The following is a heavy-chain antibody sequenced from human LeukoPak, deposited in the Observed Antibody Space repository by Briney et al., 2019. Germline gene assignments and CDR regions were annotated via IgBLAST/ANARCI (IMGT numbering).Heavy chain of an antibody. CDR1: GFTFSSYG. CDR2: ISYDGSNK. V-gene: IGHV3-30*18. J-gene: IGHJ4*02. CDR3: AKDPKTYSGSYHEGIDY. D-gene: IGHD1-26*01. Sequence: PGRSLRLSCAASGFTFSSYGMHWVRQAPGKGLEWVAVISYDGSNKYYADSVKGRFTISRDNSKNTLYLQMNSLRAEDTAVYYCAKDPKTYSGSYHEGIDYWGQGTLVTVSS.